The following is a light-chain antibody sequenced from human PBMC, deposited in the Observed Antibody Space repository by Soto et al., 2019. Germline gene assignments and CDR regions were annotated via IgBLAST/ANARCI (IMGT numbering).Light chain of an antibody. CDR1: SNDVGDYNY. V-gene: IGLV2-14*01. Sequence: QSVLTQPASVSGSPGQSITIACTGTSNDVGDYNYVSWYQHHPGKAPKLLIFEVSNRPSGVSYRFSGSKSGNTASLTISGLQAEDEADYYCTSYTTTSTLVFGGGTKLIVL. CDR2: EVS. CDR3: TSYTTTSTLV. J-gene: IGLJ2*01.